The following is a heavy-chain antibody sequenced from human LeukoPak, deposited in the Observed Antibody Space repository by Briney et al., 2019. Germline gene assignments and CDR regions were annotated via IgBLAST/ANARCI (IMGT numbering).Heavy chain of an antibody. CDR1: GFSFSSYG. CDR2: IRYDGSNK. Sequence: GGSLRLSCVASGFSFSSYGMHWVRQAPGKGLECVSFIRYDGSNKYYADSVKGRLTISRDNSKNTLYLQMNSLRAEDTAVYYCARERVYSGVTTGAFDIWGQGTMVTVSS. CDR3: ARERVYSGVTTGAFDI. D-gene: IGHD4-17*01. V-gene: IGHV3-30*02. J-gene: IGHJ3*02.